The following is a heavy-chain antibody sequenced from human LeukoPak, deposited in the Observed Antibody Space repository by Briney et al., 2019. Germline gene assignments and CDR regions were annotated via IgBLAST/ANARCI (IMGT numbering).Heavy chain of an antibody. J-gene: IGHJ4*02. CDR2: IYSGGST. Sequence: GGSLRLSCAASGFTFSSYAMSWVRQAPGKGLEWVSVIYSGGSTYYADSVKGRFTISRDNSKNTLYLQMKSLRAEDTAVYYCARERSLEIAVAGTIFDYWGQGTLVTVSP. CDR3: ARERSLEIAVAGTIFDY. V-gene: IGHV3-66*01. CDR1: GFTFSSYA. D-gene: IGHD6-19*01.